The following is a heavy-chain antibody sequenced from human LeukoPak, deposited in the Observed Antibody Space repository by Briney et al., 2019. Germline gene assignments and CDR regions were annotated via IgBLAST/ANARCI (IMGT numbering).Heavy chain of an antibody. CDR1: GFTFGSYC. J-gene: IGHJ6*02. V-gene: IGHV3-30*18. CDR2: ISHDGKKK. CDR3: VKDTAMEPYDYYYYGMDV. Sequence: GGSLRLSCAASGFTFGSYCMHWVRQDPGKGLEWVAVISHDGKKKFYVVFVKSRFTISRDNTENTLYLQLNSLRTEDTAMYYCVKDTAMEPYDYYYYGMDVWGQGTTITVSS. D-gene: IGHD5-18*01.